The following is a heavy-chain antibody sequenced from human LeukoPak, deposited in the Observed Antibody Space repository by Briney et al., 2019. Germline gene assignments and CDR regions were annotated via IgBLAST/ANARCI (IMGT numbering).Heavy chain of an antibody. D-gene: IGHD6-13*01. CDR2: ISSSGSTI. Sequence: GGSLRLSCAASGFTFSDYYMSWIRQAPGKGLEWVSYISSSGSTIYYADSVKGRFTISRDNAKNSLYLQMNSLRAEDTAVYYCARSLWGQQLVHSPSYFDYWGQGTLVTVSS. CDR3: ARSLWGQQLVHSPSYFDY. J-gene: IGHJ4*02. CDR1: GFTFSDYY. V-gene: IGHV3-11*04.